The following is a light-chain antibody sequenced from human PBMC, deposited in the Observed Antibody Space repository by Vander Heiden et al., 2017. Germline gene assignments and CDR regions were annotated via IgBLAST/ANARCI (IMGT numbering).Light chain of an antibody. CDR3: SSYSTTSVI. CDR2: DVS. CDR1: SGDVGDYKS. V-gene: IGLV2-14*03. Sequence: QSALTQPASVSGSPGQSITISCTGTSGDVGDYKSVSWYQQHPGKAPKLIIYDVSDRPSGDSDRFSGSQSGNAASLTISGLQAEDEADYYCSSYSTTSVIFGGGTKLTVL. J-gene: IGLJ2*01.